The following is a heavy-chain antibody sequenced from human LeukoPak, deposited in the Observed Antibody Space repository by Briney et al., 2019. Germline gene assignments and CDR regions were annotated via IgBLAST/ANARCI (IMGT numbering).Heavy chain of an antibody. CDR3: ANGAPTNTGYFDY. J-gene: IGHJ4*02. CDR2: ISSDGRNK. V-gene: IGHV3-30*04. Sequence: PGRSLRLSCAASGFTFSLYALHWVRQAPGKGLEWVAVISSDGRNKYYTDSVKGRFTISRDNSKNTLYLQMNSLRPEDTAVYYCANGAPTNTGYFDYWGQGTLVTVSS. D-gene: IGHD2-8*01. CDR1: GFTFSLYA.